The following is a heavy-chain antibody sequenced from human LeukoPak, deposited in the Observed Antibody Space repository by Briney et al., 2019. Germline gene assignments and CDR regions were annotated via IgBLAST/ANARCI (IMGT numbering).Heavy chain of an antibody. CDR2: INHSGST. CDR3: ARPRRGYSYGPGAFDI. Sequence: KASETLSLTCAVYGGSFSGYYWSWIRQPPGKGLEWIGEINHSGSTNYNPSLKSRVTISVETSKNQFSLKLSSVTAADTAVYYCARPRRGYSYGPGAFDIWGQGTMVTVSS. J-gene: IGHJ3*02. D-gene: IGHD5-18*01. CDR1: GGSFSGYY. V-gene: IGHV4-34*01.